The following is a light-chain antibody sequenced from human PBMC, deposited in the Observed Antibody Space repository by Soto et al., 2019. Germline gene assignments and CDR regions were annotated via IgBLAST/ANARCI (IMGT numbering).Light chain of an antibody. V-gene: IGKV1-5*03. Sequence: DIQMTQSPSTLSASVGERVTITCRASQSIRNWFAGYQQQPGTDPNPLIFKASTLKSGVPSRFSGSGCETEFPLTSSSLPPDDAATYYCQQYSDNWTFGQGTKVEIK. CDR2: KAS. CDR1: QSIRNW. J-gene: IGKJ1*01. CDR3: QQYSDNWT.